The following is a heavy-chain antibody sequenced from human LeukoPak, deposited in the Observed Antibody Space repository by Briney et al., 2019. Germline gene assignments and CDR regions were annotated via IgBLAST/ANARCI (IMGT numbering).Heavy chain of an antibody. V-gene: IGHV4-59*12. Sequence: PSETLSLTCTVSGGSISSYYWSWIRQPPGKGLEWIGYFYYTGSTNYNPSLKSRVTISVDTSKNQFSLKLSSVTAADTAVYYCARVVGAAAGVFDYWGQGTLVTVSS. CDR3: ARVVGAAAGVFDY. CDR2: FYYTGST. D-gene: IGHD6-13*01. J-gene: IGHJ4*02. CDR1: GGSISSYY.